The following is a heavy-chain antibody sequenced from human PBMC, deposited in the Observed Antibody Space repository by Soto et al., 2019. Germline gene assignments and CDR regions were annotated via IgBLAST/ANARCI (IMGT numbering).Heavy chain of an antibody. CDR3: ASGTGNTTPMN. CDR1: GGSISSGGYY. CDR2: IYYSGST. Sequence: QVQLQESGPGLVKPSQTVSLTCTVSGGSISSGGYYWSWIRQHPGKGLEWIGYIYYSGSTFYNPSLKSRVTISMDTSKSQFSPKLSSVTAADTAVYFCASGTGNTTPMNWGQGTLVTVSS. J-gene: IGHJ4*02. V-gene: IGHV4-31*03. D-gene: IGHD1-1*01.